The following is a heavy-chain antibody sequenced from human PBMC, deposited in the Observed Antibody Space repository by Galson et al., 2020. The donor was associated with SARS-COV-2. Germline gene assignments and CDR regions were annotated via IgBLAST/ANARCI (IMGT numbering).Heavy chain of an antibody. D-gene: IGHD4-4*01. V-gene: IGHV3-23*01. CDR3: AKDMTPDGRWDIDY. J-gene: IGHJ4*02. CDR2: IYGNAAEK. Sequence: GESLKISCSASGFAFRTYTINWVRQAPGKGLEWVSGIYGNAAEKYYADSVRGRFTISRDNSRNTVFLEMNSLRAEDTAVYYCAKDMTPDGRWDIDYWGQGTLVTVSS. CDR1: GFAFRTYT.